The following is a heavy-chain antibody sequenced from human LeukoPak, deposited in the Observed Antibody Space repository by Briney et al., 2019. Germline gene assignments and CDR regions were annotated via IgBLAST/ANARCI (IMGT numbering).Heavy chain of an antibody. D-gene: IGHD3-3*01. CDR3: ARDEMNGFLDY. CDR1: GGSIGSSSYY. V-gene: IGHV4-39*07. CDR2: IYYSGST. J-gene: IGHJ4*02. Sequence: PSETLSLTCTVSGGSIGSSSYYWGWIRQPPGKGLEWIGSIYYSGSTYYNPSLKSRVTISVDTSKNQFSLKLSSVTAADTAVYYCARDEMNGFLDYWGQGTLVTVSS.